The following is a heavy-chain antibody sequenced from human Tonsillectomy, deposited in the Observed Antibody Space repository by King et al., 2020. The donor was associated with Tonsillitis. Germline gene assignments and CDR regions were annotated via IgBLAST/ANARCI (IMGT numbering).Heavy chain of an antibody. V-gene: IGHV3-30-3*01. CDR1: GFTFTTYA. CDR3: ARAGFCDSTSCYRYYYYMDV. J-gene: IGHJ6*03. D-gene: IGHD2-2*01. Sequence: VQLVESGVGVVQPGRSLRLSCAASGFTFTTYAMHWVRQAPGKGLEWVAFISYDGSNNSYTDSVNGRYTISRDNSKNTLYLQMNSLSAEDTDVYYCARAGFCDSTSCYRYYYYMDVWGKGTTVTVSS. CDR2: ISYDGSNN.